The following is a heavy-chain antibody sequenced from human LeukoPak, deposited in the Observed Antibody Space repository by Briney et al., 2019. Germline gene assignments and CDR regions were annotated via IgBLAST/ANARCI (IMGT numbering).Heavy chain of an antibody. CDR2: IYYTGST. D-gene: IGHD3-10*01. V-gene: IGHV4-39*01. Sequence: SETLSLTCTVSGGSITIISYYWGWIRQPPGKGLEWIGSIYYTGSTYYNPSLKSRVTISVDTSKNQFSLNLTSVTAADTAVYYCARDFYASGIGPWGQGTLVTVSS. J-gene: IGHJ5*02. CDR1: GGSITIISYY. CDR3: ARDFYASGIGP.